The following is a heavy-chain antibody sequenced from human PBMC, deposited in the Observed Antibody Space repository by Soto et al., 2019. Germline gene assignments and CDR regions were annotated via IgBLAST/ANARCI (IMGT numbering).Heavy chain of an antibody. Sequence: VQLVESGGGVVQPGRSLRLSCAASGFTFSSYGMHWVRQAPVKGLEWVAVISYDGSNKYYADSVKGRFTISRDNTKNTLYLQMNSLRAEDTAVYYCAKDRRTNYYYGMDVWGQGPTVTFSS. CDR3: AKDRRTNYYYGMDV. CDR1: GFTFSSYG. V-gene: IGHV3-30*18. CDR2: ISYDGSNK. J-gene: IGHJ6*02.